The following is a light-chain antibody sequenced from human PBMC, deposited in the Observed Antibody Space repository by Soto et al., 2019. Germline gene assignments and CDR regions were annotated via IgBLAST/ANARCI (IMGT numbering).Light chain of an antibody. V-gene: IGKV3-15*01. CDR1: QRVSRN. CDR2: GAS. CDR3: QHYNNWPRT. J-gene: IGKJ1*01. Sequence: EIVLTQSPATLSVSPGERATLSCRASQRVSRNLAWYQQKPGQAPRLLIYGASTRATGIPARFSGSGSGTELTITISSLQSEDFAVYYCQHYNNWPRTFGQGTKVDIK.